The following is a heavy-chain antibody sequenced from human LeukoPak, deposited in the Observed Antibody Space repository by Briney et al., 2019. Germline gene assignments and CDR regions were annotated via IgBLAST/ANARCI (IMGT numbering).Heavy chain of an antibody. CDR1: GFTFSSYA. V-gene: IGHV3-23*01. D-gene: IGHD6-6*01. CDR2: ISGSGGGT. J-gene: IGHJ4*02. Sequence: GGTLRLSCAASGFTFSSYAMSWVRQAPGKGLELVYAISGSGGGTYYADSAKGRLTISRDNSNNKQYLQMNSLRAAATAAYYFAKAPTDSSSAEGFDYWGQGTLVTVSS. CDR3: AKAPTDSSSAEGFDY.